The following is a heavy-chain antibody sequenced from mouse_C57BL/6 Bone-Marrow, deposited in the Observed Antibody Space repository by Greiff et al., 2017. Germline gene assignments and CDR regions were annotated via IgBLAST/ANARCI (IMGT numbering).Heavy chain of an antibody. Sequence: VQLQQSGAELVRPGTSVKVSCKASGYAFTNYLIEWVKQRPGQGLEWIGVINPGSGGTNSNETFKGKATLTADKSSSTAYMQLSSLTSEDSAVYFCARSVYYDYDGVFFAYGGQGTLVTVSA. CDR1: GYAFTNYL. D-gene: IGHD2-4*01. J-gene: IGHJ3*01. CDR2: INPGSGGT. CDR3: ARSVYYDYDGVFFAY. V-gene: IGHV1-54*01.